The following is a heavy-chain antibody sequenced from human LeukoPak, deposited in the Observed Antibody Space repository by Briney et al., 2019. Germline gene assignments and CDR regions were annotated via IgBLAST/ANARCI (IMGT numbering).Heavy chain of an antibody. V-gene: IGHV4-39*01. CDR1: GGSISSSSYY. CDR3: ARVFTMIVVVTNGDGAFDI. J-gene: IGHJ3*02. Sequence: SETLSLTCTVSGGSISSSSYYWGWIRQPPGKGLEWIGSIYYSGSTYYNPSLKSRVTISVDTSKNQFSLKLSSVTAADTAVYYCARVFTMIVVVTNGDGAFDIWGQGTMVTVSS. CDR2: IYYSGST. D-gene: IGHD3-22*01.